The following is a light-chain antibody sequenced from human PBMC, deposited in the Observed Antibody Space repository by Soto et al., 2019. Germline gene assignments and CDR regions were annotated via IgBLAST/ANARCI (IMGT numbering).Light chain of an antibody. CDR3: QQYNNWPPLT. Sequence: EIVMTQSPATLSVSPGDRATLSCRASQSVSSSLAWYQQIPGQAPRLLIYDASTRATGIPARFGGSGSGTEFTLTISSLQSEDFAVYYCQQYNNWPPLTFGGGNKGELK. CDR2: DAS. CDR1: QSVSSS. J-gene: IGKJ4*01. V-gene: IGKV3-15*01.